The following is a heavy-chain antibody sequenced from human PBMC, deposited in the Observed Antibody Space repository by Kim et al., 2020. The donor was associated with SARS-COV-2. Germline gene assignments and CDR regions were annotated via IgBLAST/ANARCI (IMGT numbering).Heavy chain of an antibody. CDR1: GFTFSSYG. J-gene: IGHJ5*02. CDR3: ASSLSSSWYGNWFDP. CDR2: IWYDGSNK. Sequence: GGSLRLSCAASGFTFSSYGMHWVRQAPGKGLEWVAVIWYDGSNKYYADSVKGRFTISRDNSKNTLYLQMNSLRAEDTAVYYCASSLSSSWYGNWFDPWGQGTLVTVSS. D-gene: IGHD6-13*01. V-gene: IGHV3-33*01.